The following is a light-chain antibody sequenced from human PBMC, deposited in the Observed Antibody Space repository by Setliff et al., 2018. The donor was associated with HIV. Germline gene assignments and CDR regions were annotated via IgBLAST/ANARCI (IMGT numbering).Light chain of an antibody. CDR2: DDS. J-gene: IGLJ1*01. Sequence: SYELTQPPSVSVSPGQTASITCSGDKLGEKYACWYQQKPGQSPVLVIYDDSDRPSGIPERISGSNSGNTATLTISRVEAGDEADYYCQVWDSSSDHYVFGTGTKVTVL. CDR1: KLGEKY. V-gene: IGLV3-1*01. CDR3: QVWDSSSDHYV.